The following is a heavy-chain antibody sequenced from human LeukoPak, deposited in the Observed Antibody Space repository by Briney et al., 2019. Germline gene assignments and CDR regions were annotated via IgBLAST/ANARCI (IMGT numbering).Heavy chain of an antibody. Sequence: PGGSLRLSCAASGFTFSSCAMSWVRQAPGKGLEWVSTISGSGGSTYYADSVKGRFTISRDNSKNTLYLQMNDLRAEDTAVYYCAKFEEMTTINPFDYWGQGALVTVSS. D-gene: IGHD4-4*01. CDR3: AKFEEMTTINPFDY. J-gene: IGHJ4*02. V-gene: IGHV3-23*01. CDR1: GFTFSSCA. CDR2: ISGSGGST.